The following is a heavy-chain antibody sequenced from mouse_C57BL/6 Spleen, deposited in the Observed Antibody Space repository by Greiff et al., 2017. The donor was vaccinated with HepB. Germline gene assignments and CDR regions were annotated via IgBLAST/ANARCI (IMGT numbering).Heavy chain of an antibody. V-gene: IGHV1-15*01. D-gene: IGHD1-1*01. CDR1: GYTFTDYE. CDR3: TRGDYGSSYWYFDV. CDR2: IDPETGGT. Sequence: VQLQESGAELVRPGASVTLSCEASGYTFTDYEMHWVKQTPVHGLEWIGAIDPETGGTAYNQKFKGKAILTADKSSSTAYMELRSLTSEDSAVYYCTRGDYGSSYWYFDVWGTGTTVTVSS. J-gene: IGHJ1*03.